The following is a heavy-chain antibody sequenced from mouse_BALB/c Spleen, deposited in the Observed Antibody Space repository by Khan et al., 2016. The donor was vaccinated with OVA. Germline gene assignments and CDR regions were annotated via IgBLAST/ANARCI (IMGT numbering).Heavy chain of an antibody. CDR1: GFTFSTYG. Sequence: EVKLEESGGDLVKPGGSLKLSCAASGFTFSTYGMSWVRQTPDKRLEWVATVSTGGGYTYYPDSVKGRFTISRDNAKNTLYLQMSGLKSEDTAMFYCTRLAYYYDSEGFAYWGQGTPVTVSA. J-gene: IGHJ3*01. V-gene: IGHV5-6*02. CDR2: VSTGGGYT. CDR3: TRLAYYYDSEGFAY. D-gene: IGHD1-1*01.